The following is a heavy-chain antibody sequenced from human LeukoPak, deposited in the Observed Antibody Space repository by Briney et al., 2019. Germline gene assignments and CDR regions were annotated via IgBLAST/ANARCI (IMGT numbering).Heavy chain of an antibody. CDR2: IYSGGST. Sequence: GGSLRLSCAASGFTVSSNYMGWVRQAPGKGLEWVSVIYSGGSTYYADSVKGRFTISRDNSKNTLYLQMNSLRAEDTAVYYCARDTKGHQHRFDYWGQGTLVTVSS. CDR3: ARDTKGHQHRFDY. D-gene: IGHD5-18*01. CDR1: GFTVSSNY. J-gene: IGHJ4*02. V-gene: IGHV3-66*02.